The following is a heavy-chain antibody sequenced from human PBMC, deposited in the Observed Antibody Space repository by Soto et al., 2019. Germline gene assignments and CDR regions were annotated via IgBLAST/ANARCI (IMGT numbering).Heavy chain of an antibody. V-gene: IGHV3-30*18. CDR2: ISSDGKTE. Sequence: QVQLVESGGGVIQPGGSLRLSCGASGFTLSNFGVHWVRQAPGKGPEWVGAISSDGKTESYGASVRGRFTVSRDNSQNRVFLQMTSLRSDDTGVDYCAQGHLGVIHSQFDIWGQGTMVTVSS. CDR3: AQGHLGVIHSQFDI. J-gene: IGHJ3*02. D-gene: IGHD2-8*01. CDR1: GFTLSNFG.